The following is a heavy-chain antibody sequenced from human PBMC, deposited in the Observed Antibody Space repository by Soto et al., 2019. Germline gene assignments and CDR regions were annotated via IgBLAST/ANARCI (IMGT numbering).Heavy chain of an antibody. CDR2: ISYDGSNK. J-gene: IGHJ4*02. CDR1: GFTFSSYA. Sequence: GGSLRLSCAASGFTFSSYAMHWVRQAPGKGLEWVAVISYDGSNKYYADSVKGRFNISRDNSKNTLYLQMNSLRAEETAVYYCARDLWELLPFDYWGQGTLVTVSS. CDR3: ARDLWELLPFDY. D-gene: IGHD1-26*01. V-gene: IGHV3-30-3*01.